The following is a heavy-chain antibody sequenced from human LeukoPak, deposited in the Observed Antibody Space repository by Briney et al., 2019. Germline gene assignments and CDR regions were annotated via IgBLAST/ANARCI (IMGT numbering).Heavy chain of an antibody. V-gene: IGHV1-69*13. CDR2: IIPIFGTT. CDR1: GGTFSSYV. CDR3: ARGSSYGSGSSLDY. Sequence: SVKVSCKASGGTFSSYVITWVRQAPGQGLEWMGTIIPIFGTTNYAQKFQGRVTFTADESTNTAYMELSSLRSEDTAVYYCARGSSYGSGSSLDYWGQGTLVTVSS. D-gene: IGHD3-10*01. J-gene: IGHJ4*02.